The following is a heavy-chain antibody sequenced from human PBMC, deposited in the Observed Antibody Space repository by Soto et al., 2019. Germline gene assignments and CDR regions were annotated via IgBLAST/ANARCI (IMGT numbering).Heavy chain of an antibody. Sequence: QVQLVQSGAEVKKPGSSVKVSCKASGGTFSSYAISWVRQAPGQGLEWMGGIIPIFGTANYAQKFQGRVTITADESTSTAYMELSSLRSEDTAVYYCARDKVAAADYYYYGMDVWGQGTTVTVSS. CDR1: GGTFSSYA. V-gene: IGHV1-69*01. CDR3: ARDKVAAADYYYYGMDV. CDR2: IIPIFGTA. D-gene: IGHD2-15*01. J-gene: IGHJ6*02.